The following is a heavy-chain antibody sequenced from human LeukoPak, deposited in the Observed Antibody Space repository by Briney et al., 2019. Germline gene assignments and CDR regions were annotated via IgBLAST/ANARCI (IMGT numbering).Heavy chain of an antibody. CDR3: ARAKTYYYGSGRYTIDWSDP. V-gene: IGHV4-30-4*01. D-gene: IGHD3-10*01. J-gene: IGHJ5*02. CDR1: GGSISSGDYY. CDR2: IYYSGST. Sequence: SQTLSLTCTVSGGSISSGDYYWSWIRQPPGKGLEWIGYIYYSGSTYYSPSLKSRVTISVDTSKNQFSLKLSSVTAADTAVYYCARAKTYYYGSGRYTIDWSDPWGQGTLVTVSS.